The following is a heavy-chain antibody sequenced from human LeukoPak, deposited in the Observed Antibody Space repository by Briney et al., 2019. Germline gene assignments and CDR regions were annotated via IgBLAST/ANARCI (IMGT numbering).Heavy chain of an antibody. CDR1: GFTFNNYE. D-gene: IGHD4-17*01. V-gene: IGHV3-48*03. Sequence: TRGSLTLSCAASGFTFNNYEMNWVRQAPGKGLEWVSYISSSGSTIYYADSVKGRFTISRDNAKNSLSLQMNSLRGEDTAVYYCARHSFGDYKFRFDYWGEGTLDPVSS. CDR3: ARHSFGDYKFRFDY. J-gene: IGHJ4*02. CDR2: ISSSGSTI.